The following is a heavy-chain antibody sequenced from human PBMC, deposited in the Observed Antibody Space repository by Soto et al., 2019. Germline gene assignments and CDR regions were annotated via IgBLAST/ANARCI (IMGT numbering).Heavy chain of an antibody. V-gene: IGHV1-18*01. D-gene: IGHD3-22*01. J-gene: IGHJ2*01. CDR3: AKANYYASGGYALGSNWYFDL. CDR1: GYIFSSYG. CDR2: ISAYNGRT. Sequence: QAQLVQSGPEVKNPGASVKVSCEASGYIFSSYGVSWVRQAPGQGLERMGWISAYNGRTKYARKFQGRVTMTTTDTSTRAAYMELKNLTSDDTAVYYCAKANYYASGGYALGSNWYFDLWGRGTLVTVSS.